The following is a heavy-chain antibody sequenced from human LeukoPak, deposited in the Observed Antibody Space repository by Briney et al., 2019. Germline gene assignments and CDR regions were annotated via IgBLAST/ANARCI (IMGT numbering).Heavy chain of an antibody. Sequence: ASVKVSCKASGYTFTTYGISWVRQAPGQGLEWMGWISVYDGKTYYAQKNQGRVTRTTDTSTSTAFMELRSLRSDDTAVYYCARDLWAYGEAGGSYSYYFDYWGQGTLVTVSS. CDR3: ARDLWAYGEAGGSYSYYFDY. D-gene: IGHD1-26*01. CDR2: ISVYDGKT. CDR1: GYTFTTYG. J-gene: IGHJ4*02. V-gene: IGHV1-18*01.